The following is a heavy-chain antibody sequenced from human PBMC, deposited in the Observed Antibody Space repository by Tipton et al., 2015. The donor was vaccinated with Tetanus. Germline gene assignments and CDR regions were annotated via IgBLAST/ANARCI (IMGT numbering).Heavy chain of an antibody. J-gene: IGHJ4*02. CDR1: GGSISSSSYY. V-gene: IGHV4-39*02. CDR2: VYYSGSA. D-gene: IGHD2-21*01. Sequence: LTCSVSGGSISSSSYYWGWIRQPPGKGLEWIGSVYYSGSAYYNPSLRSRVTMSVDTSKMQFSLKLASVTAADTALYFCARDSHVGAPVVNCFDRWGLGTLVTVSS. CDR3: ARDSHVGAPVVNCFDR.